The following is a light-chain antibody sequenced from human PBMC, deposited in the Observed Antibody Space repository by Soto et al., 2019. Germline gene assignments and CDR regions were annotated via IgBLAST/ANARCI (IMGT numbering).Light chain of an antibody. CDR2: RND. CDR3: AGWDDSLNGVV. V-gene: IGLV1-44*01. Sequence: QLVLTQPPSASGTPGQRVTMSCSGSSSNIGSHTVNWYQQLPGAAPKLLIYRNDQRPSGVPDRFSASKSGTSASLAISGLQSEDEADYYCAGWDDSLNGVVFGGGTKLTVL. CDR1: SSNIGSHT. J-gene: IGLJ2*01.